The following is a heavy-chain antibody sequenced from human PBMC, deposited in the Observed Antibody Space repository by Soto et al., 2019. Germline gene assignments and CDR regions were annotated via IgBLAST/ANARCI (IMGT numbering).Heavy chain of an antibody. CDR3: AKWAMIVGAHRPLGY. D-gene: IGHD1-26*01. CDR2: ISGSGGST. Sequence: GGSLRLSCAASGFTFCSYAMSWVRQAPGKGLEWVSAISGSGGSTYYADSVEGRFTISRDNSKNTLYLQMNSLRAEDTAVYYCAKWAMIVGAHRPLGYWGQGTLVTVSS. CDR1: GFTFCSYA. V-gene: IGHV3-23*01. J-gene: IGHJ4*02.